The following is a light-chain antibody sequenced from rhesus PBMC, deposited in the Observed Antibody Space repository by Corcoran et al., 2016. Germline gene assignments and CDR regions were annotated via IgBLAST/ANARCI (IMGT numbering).Light chain of an antibody. V-gene: IGKV1-37*01. CDR1: QGISSY. CDR3: QQYNSDPFT. CDR2: YAS. J-gene: IGKJ3*01. Sequence: DIQMTQSPSSLSASVGDRVTITCRASQGISSYLAWYQQTPGKTPKPLIYYASNLESGVPSRFIGSGYGTEFTLTISSLQPEDFATYYCQQYNSDPFTFGPGTKLDIK.